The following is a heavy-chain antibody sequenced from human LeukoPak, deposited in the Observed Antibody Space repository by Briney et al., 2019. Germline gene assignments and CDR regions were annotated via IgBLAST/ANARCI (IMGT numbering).Heavy chain of an antibody. D-gene: IGHD3-3*01. Sequence: SDTLSLTCSVSGDSISSGSYYWTWIRQHPAKVLEWIGYIYCSGLTFYTPSLKSRVTISLDTSQTQFSLNLMSVTAADTAVYYCARLPIFNHARGAFDIWGQGTVVTVSS. J-gene: IGHJ3*02. CDR1: GDSISSGSYY. V-gene: IGHV4-31*03. CDR2: IYCSGLT. CDR3: ARLPIFNHARGAFDI.